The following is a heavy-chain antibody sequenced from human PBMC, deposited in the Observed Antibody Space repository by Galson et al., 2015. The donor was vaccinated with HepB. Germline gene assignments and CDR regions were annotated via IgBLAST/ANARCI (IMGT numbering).Heavy chain of an antibody. J-gene: IGHJ4*02. CDR2: INPSGGYT. V-gene: IGHV1-46*01. D-gene: IGHD6-13*01. CDR1: GFTSDY. Sequence: SVKVSCKASGFTSDYMHWIRQAPGQGLEWMGIINPSGGYTRYAQKFQGRVTVTRDTSTSTVDMEVRSLRSEDTAVYYCANSPADGAAFDHWGQGTLVTVSS. CDR3: ANSPADGAAFDH.